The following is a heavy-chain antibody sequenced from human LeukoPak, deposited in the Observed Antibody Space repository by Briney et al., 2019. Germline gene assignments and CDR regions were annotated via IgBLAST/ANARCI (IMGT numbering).Heavy chain of an antibody. V-gene: IGHV4-39*01. CDR2: ISDSGNT. CDR3: GGGEKVLDYFDY. Sequence: SETLSLTCTVSGGSISSRSYYWGWIRQPPGKGLEWIGKISDSGNTYYSPSLRSRVTISIDMSKNQFSLKLSSVTATNRVVFYWGGGEKVLDYFDYGGRGPLVTVAS. J-gene: IGHJ4*02. D-gene: IGHD3-16*01. CDR1: GGSISSRSYY.